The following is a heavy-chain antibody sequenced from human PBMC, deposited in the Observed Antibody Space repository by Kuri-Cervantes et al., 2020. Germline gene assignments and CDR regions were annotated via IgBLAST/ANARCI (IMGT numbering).Heavy chain of an antibody. CDR2: IWYDGSNK. CDR3: ARGGYYYDSSGAPIKY. J-gene: IGHJ4*02. Sequence: GGSLRLSCAASGFTFSSYGMHWVRQAPGKGLEWVAVIWYDGSNKYYADSVKGRFTISRDNAKNSLYLQMNSLRAEDTAVYYCARGGYYYDSSGAPIKYWGQGTLVTVSS. CDR1: GFTFSSYG. D-gene: IGHD3-22*01. V-gene: IGHV3-33*01.